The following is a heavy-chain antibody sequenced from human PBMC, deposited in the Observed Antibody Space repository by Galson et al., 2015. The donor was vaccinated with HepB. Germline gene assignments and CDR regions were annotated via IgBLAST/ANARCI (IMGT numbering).Heavy chain of an antibody. D-gene: IGHD1-1*01. CDR1: GFTFSSSW. V-gene: IGHV3-7*01. Sequence: SLRLSCAASGFTFSSSWMTWARQAPGKGPEWVANINGDGSVKNYINSVKGRFTISRDNVKSSLYLQMDSLRAEDTAVYYCARDRGWNTFDIWGQGTMVTVSS. CDR3: ARDRGWNTFDI. CDR2: INGDGSVK. J-gene: IGHJ3*02.